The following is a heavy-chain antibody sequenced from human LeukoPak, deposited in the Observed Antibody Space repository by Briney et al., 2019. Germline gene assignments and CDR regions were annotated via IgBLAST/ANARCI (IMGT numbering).Heavy chain of an antibody. CDR2: ISTSGGSS. CDR3: AIMHPYYDGSGYWVQ. CDR1: GFTFSSYA. D-gene: IGHD3-22*01. J-gene: IGHJ4*02. Sequence: DPGESLRLSCAASGFTFSSYAMSWVRQAPGKGLEWVSGISTSGGSSSYADSMKGRFTISRDNPRNTLYMQMNSLRAEDTALYYCAIMHPYYDGSGYWVQWGQGTLVTVSS. V-gene: IGHV3-23*01.